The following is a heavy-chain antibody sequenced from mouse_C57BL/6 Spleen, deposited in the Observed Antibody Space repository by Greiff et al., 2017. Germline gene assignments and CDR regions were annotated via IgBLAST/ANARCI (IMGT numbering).Heavy chain of an antibody. J-gene: IGHJ3*01. D-gene: IGHD2-4*01. V-gene: IGHV2-5*01. Sequence: VMLVESGPGLVQPSQSLSITCTVSGFSLTSYGVHWVRQSPGKGLEWLGVIWRGGSTDYNAAFMSRLSITKDNAKSQVCFKVNSLQADDTAIYYCAKGDYGAAYWGQGTLVTVSA. CDR2: IWRGGST. CDR3: AKGDYGAAY. CDR1: GFSLTSYG.